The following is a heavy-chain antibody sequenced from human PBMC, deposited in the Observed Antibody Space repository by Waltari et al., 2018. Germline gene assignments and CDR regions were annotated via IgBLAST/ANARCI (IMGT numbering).Heavy chain of an antibody. Sequence: EVQLLESGGGLVQPGGSLRLSCAASGFTFSSYAMSWVRQGRGKGLGWVSAISGSGGSTYYANTVKGRFTISRDNSKNTLYLQMNSLRAEDTAVYYCAKGTDGVDYWGQGTLVTVSS. CDR2: ISGSGGST. J-gene: IGHJ4*02. CDR1: GFTFSSYA. V-gene: IGHV3-23*01. CDR3: AKGTDGVDY. D-gene: IGHD2-2*01.